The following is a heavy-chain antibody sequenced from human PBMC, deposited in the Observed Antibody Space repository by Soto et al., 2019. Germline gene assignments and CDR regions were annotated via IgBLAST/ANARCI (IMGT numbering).Heavy chain of an antibody. J-gene: IGHJ6*02. D-gene: IGHD3-10*02. CDR2: INPKFGDT. CDR3: ARNMDYYYGRGSGNGQGV. Sequence: QVRFVQSGAEVKEPGDSVRVSCEASGYTFTAYHIHWVRQAPGQGLEWMGWINPKFGDTGYAQDFQGRVSMTSDMSISTVYMEMRRLPSDDTAIYSCARNMDYYYGRGSGNGQGVWGQGTTVTVFS. V-gene: IGHV1-2*02. CDR1: GYTFTAYH.